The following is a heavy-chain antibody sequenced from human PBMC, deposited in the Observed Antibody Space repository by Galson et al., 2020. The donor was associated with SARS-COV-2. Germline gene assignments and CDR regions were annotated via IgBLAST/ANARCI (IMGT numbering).Heavy chain of an antibody. CDR1: AFTFSDHY. CDR3: VRERGVGATDCDH. CDR2: IRNKANSHFT. J-gene: IGHJ4*02. V-gene: IGHV3-72*01. Sequence: GGSLRLSCAASAFTFSDHYMDWVRQAPGKGLEWVGRIRNKANSHFTEYAASVRGRFTISRDDSKNLLYLQMNSLKTEDTAVYYCVRERGVGATDCDHWGQVTQVTVSS. D-gene: IGHD1-26*01.